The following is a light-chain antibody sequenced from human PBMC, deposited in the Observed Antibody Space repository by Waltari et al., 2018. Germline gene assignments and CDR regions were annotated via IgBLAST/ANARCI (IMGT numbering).Light chain of an antibody. CDR1: SSNIGSNP. J-gene: IGLJ2*01. Sequence: QSVLTQPPSASGTPGQRVAISCSGSSSNIGSNPVNWYQQLPATAPKLPIHTNNHRPCGVPGRFSGSQAGTSASLAISGLQYEDEANYYCSAWDDSLNGVVFGGGTKLTVL. CDR2: TNN. V-gene: IGLV1-44*01. CDR3: SAWDDSLNGVV.